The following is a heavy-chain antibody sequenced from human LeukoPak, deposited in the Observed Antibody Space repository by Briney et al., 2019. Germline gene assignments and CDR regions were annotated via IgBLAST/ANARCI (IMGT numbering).Heavy chain of an antibody. Sequence: SETLSLTCTVSGGSTSSYYWSWIRQPPGKGLEWIGYIYYSGSTNYNPSLKSRVTISVDTSKNQFSLKLSSVTAADTAVYYCARQRGYLVDYWGQGTLVTVSS. V-gene: IGHV4-59*01. CDR2: IYYSGST. D-gene: IGHD3-22*01. CDR1: GGSTSSYY. J-gene: IGHJ4*02. CDR3: ARQRGYLVDY.